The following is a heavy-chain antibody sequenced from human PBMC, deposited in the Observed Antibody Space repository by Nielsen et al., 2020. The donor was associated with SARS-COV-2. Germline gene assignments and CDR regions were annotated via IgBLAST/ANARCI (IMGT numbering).Heavy chain of an antibody. J-gene: IGHJ4*02. V-gene: IGHV1-8*01. D-gene: IGHD3-22*01. CDR3: ARRADYYDSSAYYY. CDR2: MNPNSGNT. CDR1: GYTFTSYD. Sequence: ASVKVSCKASGYTFTSYDINWVRQATGQGLEWMGWMNPNSGNTGYAQKFKGRVTMTRDTSISTAYMELSSLTSEDTAVYYCARRADYYDSSAYYYWGQGILVTVFS.